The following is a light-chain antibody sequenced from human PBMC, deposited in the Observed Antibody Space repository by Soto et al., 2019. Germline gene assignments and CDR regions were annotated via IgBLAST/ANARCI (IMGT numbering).Light chain of an antibody. Sequence: AIRMTQSPSSLSASTGDRVTITCRASQGISSYLAWYQQKPGKAPELLIYAASTLQSGVPSRFSGSGSGTDFTLTISCLQSEDFATYYCQQYYSFPYTFGQGTKVDIK. CDR3: QQYYSFPYT. CDR2: AAS. V-gene: IGKV1-8*01. J-gene: IGKJ2*01. CDR1: QGISSY.